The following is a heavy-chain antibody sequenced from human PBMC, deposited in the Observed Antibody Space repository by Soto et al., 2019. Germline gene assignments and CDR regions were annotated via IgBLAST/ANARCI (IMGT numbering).Heavy chain of an antibody. D-gene: IGHD3-3*01. V-gene: IGHV3-23*04. CDR2: ISGSDGKT. J-gene: IGHJ4*02. CDR3: AKWSYLDY. Sequence: DVRLAESGGGLVQPGGSLRLSCTTSGFSFASFAMTWVRQAPGKGLEWVETISGSDGKTYYADSVKGRFSISSDTSRNTLYLQMNSLRADDTAIYYCAKWSYLDYWGQGTRVTVSS. CDR1: GFSFASFA.